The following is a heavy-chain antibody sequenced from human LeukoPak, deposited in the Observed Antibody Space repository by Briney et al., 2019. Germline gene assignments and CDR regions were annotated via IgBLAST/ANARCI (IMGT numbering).Heavy chain of an antibody. J-gene: IGHJ1*01. V-gene: IGHV3-33*01. Sequence: GRSLRLSCAASGFTFTSYGMHWVRQAPGKGLEWVAVIWNDESNKYYADSVKGRFTISRDNSKNTLYLQMSSLRAEDTAVYYCARDLYDFWSGYCFQYWGQGTLVTVSS. D-gene: IGHD3-3*01. CDR2: IWNDESNK. CDR1: GFTFTSYG. CDR3: ARDLYDFWSGYCFQY.